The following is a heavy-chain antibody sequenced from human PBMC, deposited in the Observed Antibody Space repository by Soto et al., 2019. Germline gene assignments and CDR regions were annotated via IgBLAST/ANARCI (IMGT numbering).Heavy chain of an antibody. CDR2: ISYHGRDE. Sequence: QVQLVESGGGVVQPGRSLRLSCAASGFNLSNYGMHWVRQAPGKGLEWVAVISYHGRDEYYADSVKGRFTISRDTFKNTLYLQMNTLRPEDTAVYYCVKDHLMNTVTTGGYWGQGTLVTVSS. J-gene: IGHJ4*02. CDR1: GFNLSNYG. V-gene: IGHV3-30*18. D-gene: IGHD4-17*01. CDR3: VKDHLMNTVTTGGY.